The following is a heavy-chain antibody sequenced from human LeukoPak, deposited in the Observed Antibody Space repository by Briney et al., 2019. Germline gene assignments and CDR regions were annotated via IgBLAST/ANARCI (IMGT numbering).Heavy chain of an antibody. Sequence: GGSLRLSCAASGFTFSSYWMHWVRQAPGKGLVWVSRINSDGSSTSYADSVKGRFTISRDNAKNTLYLQMNSLRAEDTAVYYCARGGGGRYYDSSGSGFDHWGQGTLVTVSS. CDR2: INSDGSST. J-gene: IGHJ4*02. V-gene: IGHV3-74*01. D-gene: IGHD3-22*01. CDR1: GFTFSSYW. CDR3: ARGGGGRYYDSSGSGFDH.